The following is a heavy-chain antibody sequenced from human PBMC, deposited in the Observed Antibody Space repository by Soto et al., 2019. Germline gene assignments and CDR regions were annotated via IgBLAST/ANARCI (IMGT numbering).Heavy chain of an antibody. CDR3: ARAHGSSWYNWFDP. CDR1: GGTFSSYG. CDR2: IIPLFGTT. D-gene: IGHD6-13*01. J-gene: IGHJ5*02. Sequence: QVLLVQSGAEAKKPGSSVKVSCKASGGTFSSYGISWVRQTPGRGLEWMGGIIPLFGTTNYAQKFRGRVTVTADESTSTVYMELRSLSFEDTAIYYCARAHGSSWYNWFDPWGQGTLVTVSS. V-gene: IGHV1-69*01.